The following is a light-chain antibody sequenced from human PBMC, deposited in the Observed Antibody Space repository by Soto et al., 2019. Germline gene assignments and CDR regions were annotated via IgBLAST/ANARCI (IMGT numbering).Light chain of an antibody. CDR2: GAS. V-gene: IGKV3-15*01. CDR3: QHYNNWPPWT. CDR1: QSVSSN. Sequence: EIVMTQSPATLSVSPGERATLSCRASQSVSSNLAWYQQEPGQAPRLLIYGASTRATGIPARFSGSVSGTEFTLTISSLQSEDFAVYYCQHYNNWPPWTFGQGTKVEIK. J-gene: IGKJ1*01.